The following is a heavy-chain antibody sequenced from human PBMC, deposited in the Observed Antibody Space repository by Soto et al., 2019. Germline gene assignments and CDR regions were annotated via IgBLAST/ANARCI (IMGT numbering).Heavy chain of an antibody. J-gene: IGHJ3*02. CDR1: GFTFDDYA. D-gene: IGHD6-13*01. CDR3: AKGQYSSSWGPHDAFDI. V-gene: IGHV3-9*01. CDR2: ISWNSGSI. Sequence: GGSLRLSCAASGFTFDDYAMHWVRQAPGKGLEWVSGISWNSGSIGYADSVKGRFTISRDNAKNSLYLQMNSLRAEDTALYYCAKGQYSSSWGPHDAFDIWGQGTMVTVSS.